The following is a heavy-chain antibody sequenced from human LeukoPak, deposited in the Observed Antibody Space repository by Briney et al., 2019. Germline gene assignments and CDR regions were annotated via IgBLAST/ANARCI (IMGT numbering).Heavy chain of an antibody. Sequence: PGGSLRLPCAASGFTFSNCEMNWVRQAPGKGLEWLAYISSSGNTIYYADSLQGRFTISRDNAKNSLFLQLNSLRAEDTAIYYCARDSTIVTEYDYYYYGMDVWGQGTTVTVSS. CDR2: ISSSGNTI. CDR3: ARDSTIVTEYDYYYYGMDV. D-gene: IGHD1-26*01. V-gene: IGHV3-48*03. J-gene: IGHJ6*02. CDR1: GFTFSNCE.